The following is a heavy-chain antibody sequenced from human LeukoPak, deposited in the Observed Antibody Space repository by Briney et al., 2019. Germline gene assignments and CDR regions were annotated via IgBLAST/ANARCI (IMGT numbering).Heavy chain of an antibody. CDR2: VDPEDGET. CDR1: GYTFIDYY. Sequence: ASVKVSFKCSGYTFIDYYRHWVQQAPGKGLEWVGRVDPEDGETIYAVKFQGRVTITADTSRDTAYMEVSGLRSEDTALYYCGRTAMSPIFDYWGQGTLVTVSS. D-gene: IGHD2-21*02. CDR3: GRTAMSPIFDY. J-gene: IGHJ4*02. V-gene: IGHV1-69-2*01.